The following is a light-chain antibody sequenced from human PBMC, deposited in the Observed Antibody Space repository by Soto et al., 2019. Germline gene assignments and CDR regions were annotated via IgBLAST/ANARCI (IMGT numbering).Light chain of an antibody. V-gene: IGLV2-8*01. J-gene: IGLJ3*02. Sequence: QSVMTQPPCASGSPGQSVTISCTGTSSDVGTHGYVSWYQQHAGKAPKLMIYDVTKRPSGVPDRFSGSKSANTASLTVSGLQAEDEADYYCMCYAGGNNWVFGGGTKLTVL. CDR3: MCYAGGNNWV. CDR2: DVT. CDR1: SSDVGTHGY.